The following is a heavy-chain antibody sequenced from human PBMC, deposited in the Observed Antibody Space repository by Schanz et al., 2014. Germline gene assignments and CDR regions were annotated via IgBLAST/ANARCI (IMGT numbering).Heavy chain of an antibody. D-gene: IGHD1-1*01. CDR1: GFTFSSYG. CDR3: ARDRRNADLDY. J-gene: IGHJ4*02. V-gene: IGHV3-NL1*01. CDR2: FDAHDGRA. Sequence: QVQLVESGGGVVQPGRSLRLSCAASGFTFSSYGMHWVRQAPGKGLEWVSGFDAHDGRAYYADSAKGRFTISRDNAKNSLYLQMNSLRAEDTALYYCARDRRNADLDYWGQGTLVTVSS.